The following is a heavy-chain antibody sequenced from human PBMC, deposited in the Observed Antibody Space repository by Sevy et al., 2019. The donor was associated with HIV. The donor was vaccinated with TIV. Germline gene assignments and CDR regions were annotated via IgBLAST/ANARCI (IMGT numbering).Heavy chain of an antibody. D-gene: IGHD3-9*01. CDR1: GGSISGYY. CDR2: IYYSGST. J-gene: IGHJ4*02. CDR3: ARGALDILTGYRFDY. Sequence: SEILSLTCTVSGGSISGYYWSWIRQPPGKGLEWIGYIYYSGSTNYNPSLKSRVTISVDTSKNQFSLNLSSVTAADTAVHYCARGALDILTGYRFDYWGQGTLVTVSS. V-gene: IGHV4-59*01.